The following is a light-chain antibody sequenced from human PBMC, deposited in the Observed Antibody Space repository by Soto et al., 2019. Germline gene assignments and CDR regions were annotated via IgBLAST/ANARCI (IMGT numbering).Light chain of an antibody. J-gene: IGLJ2*01. CDR1: ISDVGGYNY. Sequence: QSALTQPASVSGSHGQSITISCTGTISDVGGYNYVSRYQHHPGKAPNLMIYEVFNRPSGVSNRFSGSRSGNTASLTISGLQAEDEGDYYCTSYAGTAPHVVFGGGTKLTVL. CDR2: EVF. CDR3: TSYAGTAPHVV. V-gene: IGLV2-14*01.